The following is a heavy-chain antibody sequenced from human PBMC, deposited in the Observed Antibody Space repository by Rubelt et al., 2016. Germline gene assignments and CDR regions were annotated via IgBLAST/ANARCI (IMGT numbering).Heavy chain of an antibody. J-gene: IGHJ4*02. CDR2: ISYDGSNK. CDR3: ARERYYDILTGPMGFDY. D-gene: IGHD3-9*01. Sequence: GLEWVAVISYDGSNKYYADSVKGRFTISRDNSKNTLYLQMNSLRAEDTAVYYCARERYYDILTGPMGFDYWGQGTLVTVSS. V-gene: IGHV3-30*04.